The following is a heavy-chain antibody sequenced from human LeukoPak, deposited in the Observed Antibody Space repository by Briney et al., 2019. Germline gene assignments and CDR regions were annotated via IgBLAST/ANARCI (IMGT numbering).Heavy chain of an antibody. CDR1: GFTFDDYA. V-gene: IGHV3-43*02. CDR3: AKEVNPLHYDFWSGCPDY. D-gene: IGHD3-3*01. CDR2: ISGDGGSI. J-gene: IGHJ4*02. Sequence: PGGSLRLSCAASGFTFDDYAMHWVRQAPGKGLEWVSLISGDGGSIYYADSVKGRFTISRDNSKNSLYLQMNSLRTEDTALYYCAKEVNPLHYDFWSGCPDYWGQGTLVTVSS.